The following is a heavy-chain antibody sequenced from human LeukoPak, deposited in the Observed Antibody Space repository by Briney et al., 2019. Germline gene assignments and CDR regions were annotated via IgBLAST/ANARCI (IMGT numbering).Heavy chain of an antibody. V-gene: IGHV3-23*01. CDR2: ISGSGGST. CDR3: AKVLKIRGGDGRLYYYGMDV. Sequence: GGSLRLSCAASGFTFSSCAMSWVRQAPGKGLEWVSAISGSGGSTYYAASVKGRFTISRDNSQNTLYLQMNSLRAEDTAVYFCAKVLKIRGGDGRLYYYGMDVWGQGTTVTVSS. CDR1: GFTFSSCA. J-gene: IGHJ6*02. D-gene: IGHD2-15*01.